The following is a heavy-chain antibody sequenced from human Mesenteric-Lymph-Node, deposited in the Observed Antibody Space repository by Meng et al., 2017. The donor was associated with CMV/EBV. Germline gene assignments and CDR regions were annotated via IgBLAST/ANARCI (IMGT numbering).Heavy chain of an antibody. CDR3: ARVPLVARRAYLDY. D-gene: IGHD5-12*01. CDR2: ITSSGNMM. CDR1: GYTFTGYY. Sequence: SCKASGYTFTGYYMHWVRQAPGKGLEWISYITSSGNMMEYADSVKGRFTISRDNVKNSLFLQMNSLRADDTATYFCARVPLVARRAYLDYWGQGTLVTVSS. V-gene: IGHV3-48*03. J-gene: IGHJ4*02.